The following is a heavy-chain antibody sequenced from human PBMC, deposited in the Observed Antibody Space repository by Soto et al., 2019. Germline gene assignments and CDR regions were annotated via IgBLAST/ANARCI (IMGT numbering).Heavy chain of an antibody. V-gene: IGHV4-30-2*01. D-gene: IGHD3-3*01. J-gene: IGHJ3*01. Sequence: QLQLQESGSGLVKPSQTLSLTCAVSGGSISSGGYSWSWIRQPPGKGLEWIGYIYHSGSTYYNPSLKSRVTISVDRAKNQFSLKLSSVTAADTAVYYCASWGRFLEWQTWGQGTMVTVSS. CDR1: GGSISSGGYS. CDR2: IYHSGST. CDR3: ASWGRFLEWQT.